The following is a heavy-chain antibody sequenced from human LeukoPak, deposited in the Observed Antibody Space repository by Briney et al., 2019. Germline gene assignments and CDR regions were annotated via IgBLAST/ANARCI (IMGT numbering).Heavy chain of an antibody. J-gene: IGHJ4*02. D-gene: IGHD4-17*01. CDR1: GFTFETYW. V-gene: IGHV3-74*01. Sequence: GGSLRLSCAASGFTFETYWMHWVRQAPGKGLEWVSCINGYGSITNYADSVKGRFTISRDNAKNTLYLQMNSLRVEDTAVYYCARDEPTVTTGPPVGSWGQGTLVTVSS. CDR3: ARDEPTVTTGPPVGS. CDR2: INGYGSIT.